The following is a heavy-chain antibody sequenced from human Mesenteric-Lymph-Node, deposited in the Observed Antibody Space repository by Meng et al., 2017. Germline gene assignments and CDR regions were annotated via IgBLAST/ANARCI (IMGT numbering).Heavy chain of an antibody. CDR2: ILGGDGST. D-gene: IGHD5-24*01. CDR1: GSSFSSQS. J-gene: IGHJ4*02. V-gene: IGHV3-23*04. Sequence: LRVWPAGGMLHPGVVLILCRAASGSSFSSQSMGWVRKVPGKGLEWILVILGGDGSTYYADSVKGRFTISRDNSKNTLYLQMSSLRVDDTAVYYCAKRRDGYSFDYWGQGTLVTVSS. CDR3: AKRRDGYSFDY.